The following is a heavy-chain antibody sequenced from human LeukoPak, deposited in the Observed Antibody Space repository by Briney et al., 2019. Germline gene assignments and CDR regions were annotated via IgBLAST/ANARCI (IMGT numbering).Heavy chain of an antibody. D-gene: IGHD3-22*01. V-gene: IGHV3-23*01. J-gene: IGHJ6*02. Sequence: GGSLRLSRAASGFTFSSYVMSWVRQAPGKGLEWVSSITDSGGSTYYADSVKGRFTISRDNSKNTLYLQMNSLRAEDTAVYYCARDRSYYDSSGRNYCGMDVWGQGTTVTVSS. CDR1: GFTFSSYV. CDR3: ARDRSYYDSSGRNYCGMDV. CDR2: ITDSGGST.